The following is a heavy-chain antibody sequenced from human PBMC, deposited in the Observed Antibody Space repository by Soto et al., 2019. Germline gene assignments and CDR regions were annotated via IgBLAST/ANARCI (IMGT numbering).Heavy chain of an antibody. J-gene: IGHJ4*02. CDR1: GFNFGSYG. CDR3: ARYGPGKVIDY. V-gene: IGHV3-33*01. CDR2: IWYDGSNK. Sequence: PGGSLRLSCAASGFNFGSYGMHWVRQAPGKGLEWVAVIWYDGSNKYYADSVKGRFTISRDNSKNTVYLQVNSLRADDTAVYYCARYGPGKVIDYWGQGTLVTVSS. D-gene: IGHD3-10*01.